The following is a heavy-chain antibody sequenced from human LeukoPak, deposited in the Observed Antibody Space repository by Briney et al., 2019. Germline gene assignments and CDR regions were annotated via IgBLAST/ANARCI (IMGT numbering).Heavy chain of an antibody. CDR1: GGSFSGYY. Sequence: PSETLSLTCAVYGGSFSGYYWSWIRQPPGKGLEWIGEINHSGSTNYNPSLKSRVTISVDTSKNQFSLKLSSVTAADTAVYYCARGRYGSGETSPKNAFDIWGQGTMVTVSS. V-gene: IGHV4-34*01. J-gene: IGHJ3*02. D-gene: IGHD3-10*01. CDR3: ARGRYGSGETSPKNAFDI. CDR2: INHSGST.